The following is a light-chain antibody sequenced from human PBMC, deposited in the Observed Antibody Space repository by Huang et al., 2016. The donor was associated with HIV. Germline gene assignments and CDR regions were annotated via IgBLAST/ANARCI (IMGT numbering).Light chain of an antibody. Sequence: EIVLTQSPDTLSLSPGERATLSCRASQSISSYLAWYQQKPGQAPRLLIYDASNRTTGIPARFSGSGSGTDFTLTISSLEPEDFVVYYCQQRSNWPLTFGGGTKVEIK. V-gene: IGKV3-11*01. CDR3: QQRSNWPLT. CDR2: DAS. J-gene: IGKJ4*01. CDR1: QSISSY.